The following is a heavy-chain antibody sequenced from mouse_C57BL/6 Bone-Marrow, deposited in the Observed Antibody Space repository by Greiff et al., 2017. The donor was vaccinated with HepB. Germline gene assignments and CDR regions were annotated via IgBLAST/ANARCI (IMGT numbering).Heavy chain of an antibody. V-gene: IGHV5-4*01. CDR3: ASEGYCNYFDY. D-gene: IGHD3-1*01. Sequence: VQLQESGGGLVKPGGSLKLSCAASGFTFSSYAMSWVRQKPEKRLEWVGTISDGGSYTYYADNVKGRFTISRDNAKNNLYLQMSHLKSEDTAIYDCASEGYCNYFDYWGQGTTLTVSS. CDR2: ISDGGSYT. J-gene: IGHJ2*01. CDR1: GFTFSSYA.